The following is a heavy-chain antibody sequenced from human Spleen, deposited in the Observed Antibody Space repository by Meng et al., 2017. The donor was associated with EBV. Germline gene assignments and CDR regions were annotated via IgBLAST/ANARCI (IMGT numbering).Heavy chain of an antibody. CDR1: GGSFTDYY. D-gene: IGHD2-2*01. V-gene: IGHV4-34*01. Sequence: QAQLQQWGAGLLKPSETLSLTCAVYGGSFTDYYWSWIRQSPGKGLEWIGEINHRGSTNYKPSLKSRVTISVDTSKNQFSLNLTSVTAADTAVYYCARGMVAAASLDWWGQGTLVTVSS. J-gene: IGHJ4*02. CDR2: INHRGST. CDR3: ARGMVAAASLDW.